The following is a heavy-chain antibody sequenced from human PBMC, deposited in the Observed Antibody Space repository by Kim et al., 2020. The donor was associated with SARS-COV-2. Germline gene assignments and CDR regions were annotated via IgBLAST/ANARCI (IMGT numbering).Heavy chain of an antibody. CDR2: IYYRGST. CDR3: ARVGGYDLLMLAY. Sequence: SETLSLTCTVSGGSISSYYWSWIRQPPGKGLEWIGYIYYRGSTNYNPSLRSRVTISVDTSKNQFSLKLSSVTATDTAVYYCARVGGYDLLMLAYWGHGTLVTVSS. J-gene: IGHJ4*01. D-gene: IGHD5-12*01. CDR1: GGSISSYY. V-gene: IGHV4-59*13.